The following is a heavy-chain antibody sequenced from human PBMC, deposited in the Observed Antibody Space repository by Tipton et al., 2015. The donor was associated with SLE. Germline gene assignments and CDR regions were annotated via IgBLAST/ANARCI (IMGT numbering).Heavy chain of an antibody. J-gene: IGHJ6*02. CDR3: ARDPGPLVYYYYGMDV. D-gene: IGHD6-13*01. V-gene: IGHV4-59*12. Sequence: TLSLTCTVSGGSISSYYWSWIRQPPGKGLEWIGYIYYSGSTNYNPSLKSRVTISVDTSKNQFSLKLSAVTAADTAVYYCARDPGPLVYYYYGMDVWGQGKMVTVSS. CDR2: IYYSGST. CDR1: GGSISSYY.